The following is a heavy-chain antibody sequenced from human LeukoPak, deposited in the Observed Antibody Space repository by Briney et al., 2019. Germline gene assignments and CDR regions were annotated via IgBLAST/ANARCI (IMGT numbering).Heavy chain of an antibody. Sequence: SETLSLTCTVSGYSISSGYYWGWIRQPPGKGLEWIGYIYYSGSTNYNPSLKSRVTISVDTSKNQFSLKLSSVTAADTAVYYCARVRGSYSAWNIDYWGQGTLVTVSS. V-gene: IGHV4-61*01. J-gene: IGHJ4*02. CDR2: IYYSGST. CDR1: GYSISSGYY. CDR3: ARVRGSYSAWNIDY. D-gene: IGHD1-26*01.